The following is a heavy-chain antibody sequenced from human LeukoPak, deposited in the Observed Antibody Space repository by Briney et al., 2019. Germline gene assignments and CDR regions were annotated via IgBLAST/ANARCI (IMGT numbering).Heavy chain of an antibody. V-gene: IGHV1-46*01. D-gene: IGHD6-19*01. Sequence: ASVKVSCKASGHTFTGYYMHWVRQAPGQGLEWMGIINPSGGSTSYAQKFQGRVTMTRDTSTSTVYMELSSLRSEDTAVYYCARDGYVSSGWYSMGFDPWGQGTLVTVSS. J-gene: IGHJ5*02. CDR3: ARDGYVSSGWYSMGFDP. CDR2: INPSGGST. CDR1: GHTFTGYY.